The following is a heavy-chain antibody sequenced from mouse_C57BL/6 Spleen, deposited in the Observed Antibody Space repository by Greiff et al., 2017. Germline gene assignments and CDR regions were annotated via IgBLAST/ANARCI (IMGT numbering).Heavy chain of an antibody. J-gene: IGHJ2*01. V-gene: IGHV14-4*01. Sequence: EVKLVESGAELVRPGASVKLSCTASGFNIKDDYMHWVKQRPEQGLEWIGWIDPENGDTEYASKFQGKATITADTSSNTAYLQLSSLTSEDTAVYYCTTQDGYPYWGQGTTLTVSS. CDR3: TTQDGYPY. CDR1: GFNIKDDY. D-gene: IGHD2-3*01. CDR2: IDPENGDT.